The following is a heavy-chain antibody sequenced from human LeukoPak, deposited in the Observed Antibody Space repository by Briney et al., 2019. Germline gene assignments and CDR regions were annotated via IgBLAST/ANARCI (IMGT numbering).Heavy chain of an antibody. Sequence: SQTLSLTCAISGESDSSASDVWYWIRQSPSRGLELPGRTYYKYKWYHHYATSVESRIAVNPDTSKNQFSLQLDSVTPEDTAVYYCARGNLHFDYWGQGILVTVSS. CDR2: TYYKYKWYH. J-gene: IGHJ4*02. V-gene: IGHV6-1*01. CDR1: GESDSSASDV. CDR3: ARGNLHFDY.